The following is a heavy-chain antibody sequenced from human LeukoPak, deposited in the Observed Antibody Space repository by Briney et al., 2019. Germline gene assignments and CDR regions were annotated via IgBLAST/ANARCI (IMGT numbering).Heavy chain of an antibody. D-gene: IGHD6-19*01. CDR3: ARGPAYSSGWYGDYYYYMDV. CDR2: IIPIFGTA. V-gene: IGHV1-69*01. Sequence: SVKVSCKASGGTFSSYAISWVRQAPGQGLEWMGGIIPIFGTANYAQKFQGRVTITADESTSTAYMELSSLRSEGTAVYYCARGPAYSSGWYGDYYYYMDVWGKGTTVTVSS. J-gene: IGHJ6*03. CDR1: GGTFSSYA.